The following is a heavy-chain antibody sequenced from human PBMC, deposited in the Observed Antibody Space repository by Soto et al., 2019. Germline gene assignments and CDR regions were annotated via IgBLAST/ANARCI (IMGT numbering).Heavy chain of an antibody. Sequence: QVQLVQSGPDLKRPGASIKVSCKASGYTFTSYGISWVRQAPGQGLEWMAWISSLKGRTQYSQKAQVRVTLSTDTSSTTAYIEMTTLRVDDTAVYYCEMDYGDRPEYFKHWGQGTLVTVS. CDR1: GYTFTSYG. CDR2: ISSLKGRT. J-gene: IGHJ1*01. CDR3: EMDYGDRPEYFKH. D-gene: IGHD4-17*01. V-gene: IGHV1-18*04.